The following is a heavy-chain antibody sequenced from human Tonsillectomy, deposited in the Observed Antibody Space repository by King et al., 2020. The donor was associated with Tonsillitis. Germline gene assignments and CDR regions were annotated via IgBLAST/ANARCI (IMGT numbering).Heavy chain of an antibody. V-gene: IGHV3-30-3*01. CDR2: ISYDGSNK. CDR3: ARDLEYYDTGGAPFLNYYNGMDV. J-gene: IGHJ6*02. CDR1: GFTFSSYG. Sequence: VQLVESGGGVVQPGRSLRLSCAASGFTFSSYGIHWVRQAPGKGLEGEAVISYDGSNKYYADSVKGRFTISRDNSKNTLYLQMNSLRAEDTAVYYCARDLEYYDTGGAPFLNYYNGMDVWAKGPRSPSP. D-gene: IGHD3-22*01.